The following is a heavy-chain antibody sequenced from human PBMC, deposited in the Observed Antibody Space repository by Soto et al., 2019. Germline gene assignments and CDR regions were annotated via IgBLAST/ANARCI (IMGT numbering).Heavy chain of an antibody. CDR1: GGTFSTYA. D-gene: IGHD2-15*01. V-gene: IGHV1-69*01. CDR3: ARSQGGSSSLDIYYYYYYGVDV. Sequence: QVQLVQSGAEVKKPGSSVKVSCKAPGGTFSTYAINWVRQAPGQGLEWMGGVIPIFGTPKYAQKFQGRVTITADESTSTVYMELRSMRSEDTAVYYCARSQGGSSSLDIYYYYYYGVDVWGQGTTVTVSS. J-gene: IGHJ6*02. CDR2: VIPIFGTP.